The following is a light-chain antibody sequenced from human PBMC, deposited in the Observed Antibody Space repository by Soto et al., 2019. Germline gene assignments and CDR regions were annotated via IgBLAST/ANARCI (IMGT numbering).Light chain of an antibody. CDR2: GAY. CDR1: QSVSSN. Sequence: EIVMTQSPATLSVSPGERATLSCRARQSVSSNLAWYQQKPGQAPRLLIYGAYTRATGITARFSGSGSGPEFHLPISSLQSEDFAIYFCQQYNNWPPDRTFGQATEVETK. J-gene: IGKJ1*01. CDR3: QQYNNWPPDRT. V-gene: IGKV3-15*01.